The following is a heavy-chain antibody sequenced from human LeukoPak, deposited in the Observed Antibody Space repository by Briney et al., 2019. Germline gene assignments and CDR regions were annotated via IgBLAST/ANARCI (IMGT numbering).Heavy chain of an antibody. CDR3: ARILDYYYGMDV. V-gene: IGHV3-74*01. Sequence: GRSLRLSCAASGFTFSSYWMHWVRQAPGKGLVWVSRINSDGSSTSYADSVKGRFTISRDNAKNTLYLQMNSLRAEDTAVYYCARILDYYYGMDVWGQGTTVTVSS. J-gene: IGHJ6*02. CDR2: INSDGSST. CDR1: GFTFSSYW.